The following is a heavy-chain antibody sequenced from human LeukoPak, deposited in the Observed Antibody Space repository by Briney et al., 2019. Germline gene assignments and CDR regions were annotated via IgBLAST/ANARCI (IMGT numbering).Heavy chain of an antibody. J-gene: IGHJ5*01. D-gene: IGHD3-10*01. V-gene: IGHV1-2*02. CDR3: ARDPDGSGSKLLWFDS. CDR1: GYTFTVYY. CDR2: INPNNGGT. Sequence: GASVKVSCKDSGYTFTVYYMHWGRQAPGQGLEWLGWINPNNGGTSYAQTFQGRVTMTRDTSTSTAYMELSRLRSDDTAVYYCARDPDGSGSKLLWFDSWGQGTLVTVSS.